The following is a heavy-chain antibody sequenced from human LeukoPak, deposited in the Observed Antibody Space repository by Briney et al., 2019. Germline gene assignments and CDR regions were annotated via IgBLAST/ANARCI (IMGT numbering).Heavy chain of an antibody. V-gene: IGHV1-2*02. J-gene: IGHJ5*02. CDR2: INPNSGGT. D-gene: IGHD6-13*01. CDR3: ARAGIVAAGSTTNWFDP. Sequence: GASVKVSCKASGYTFTGYYMHWVRQAPGQGLEWMGWINPNSGGTNYAQKFQGRVTMTRDTSISTAYMELSRLRSDDTAVYYCARAGIVAAGSTTNWFDPWGQGTLVTVSS. CDR1: GYTFTGYY.